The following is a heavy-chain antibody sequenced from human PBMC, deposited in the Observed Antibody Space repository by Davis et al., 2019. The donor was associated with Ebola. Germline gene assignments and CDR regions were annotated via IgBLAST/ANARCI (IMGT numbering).Heavy chain of an antibody. CDR1: GGSISSYY. D-gene: IGHD2-2*01. CDR3: ARAAGYCSSTSCYANAFDI. V-gene: IGHV4-4*07. Sequence: PSETLSLTCAASGGSISSYYWSWIRQPAGKGLEWIGRIYTSGSTNYNPSLKSRVTMSVDTSKNQFSLKLSSVTAADTAVYYCARAAGYCSSTSCYANAFDIWGQGTMVTVSS. CDR2: IYTSGST. J-gene: IGHJ3*02.